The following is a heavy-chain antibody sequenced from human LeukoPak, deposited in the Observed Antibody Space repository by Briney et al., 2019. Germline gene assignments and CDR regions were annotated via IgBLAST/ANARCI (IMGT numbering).Heavy chain of an antibody. CDR3: AKDRHSGYDYPVY. V-gene: IGHV3-30*18. D-gene: IGHD5-12*01. CDR2: ISYDGSNK. Sequence: GGSLRLSCAASGFTFSSYGMHWVRQAPGKGLEWVAVISYDGSNKYYADSVKGRFTISRDNSKNTLYLQMNSLGAEDTAVYYCAKDRHSGYDYPVYWGQGTLVTVSS. CDR1: GFTFSSYG. J-gene: IGHJ4*02.